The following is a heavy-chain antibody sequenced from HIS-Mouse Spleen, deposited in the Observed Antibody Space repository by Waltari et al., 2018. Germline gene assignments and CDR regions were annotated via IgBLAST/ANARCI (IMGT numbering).Heavy chain of an antibody. V-gene: IGHV4-39*07. D-gene: IGHD6-13*01. CDR3: AREIPYSSSWYDWYFDL. CDR1: GGSISSSSYY. J-gene: IGHJ2*01. Sequence: QLQLQESGPGLVKPSETLSLTCTVSGGSISSSSYYWGWIRQPPGKGLGWIGSSYYSGSTSYNPSLKGQVTISVDTSKNQFSLKLSSVTAADTAVYYCAREIPYSSSWYDWYFDLWGRGTLVTVSS. CDR2: SYYSGST.